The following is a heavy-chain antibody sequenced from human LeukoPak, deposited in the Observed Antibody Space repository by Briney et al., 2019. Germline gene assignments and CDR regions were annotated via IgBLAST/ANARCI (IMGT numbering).Heavy chain of an antibody. D-gene: IGHD6-6*01. J-gene: IGHJ4*02. CDR3: AREGLSRYSSSSIDY. Sequence: GGSLRLSCAASGFTFSIYSMNWVRRAPGKGLEWVSSISSSSGSIYYADSVKGRFTISRDNAKNSLYLQMSSLRAEDTAVYYCAREGLSRYSSSSIDYWGQGTLVTVSS. CDR2: ISSSSGSI. CDR1: GFTFSIYS. V-gene: IGHV3-21*01.